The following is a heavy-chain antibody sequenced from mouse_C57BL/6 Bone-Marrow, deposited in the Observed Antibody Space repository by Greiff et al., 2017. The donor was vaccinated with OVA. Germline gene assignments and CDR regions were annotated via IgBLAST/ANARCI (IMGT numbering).Heavy chain of an antibody. J-gene: IGHJ2*01. Sequence: DVKLVESEGGLVQPGSSMKLSCTASGFTFSDYYMAWVRQVPEKGLEWVANINYDGSSTYYLDSLKSRFIISRDNAKNILYLQMSSLKSEDTATYYCARRDYYGNYGFDYWGQGTTLTVSS. CDR2: INYDGSST. CDR1: GFTFSDYY. V-gene: IGHV5-16*02. CDR3: ARRDYYGNYGFDY. D-gene: IGHD2-1*01.